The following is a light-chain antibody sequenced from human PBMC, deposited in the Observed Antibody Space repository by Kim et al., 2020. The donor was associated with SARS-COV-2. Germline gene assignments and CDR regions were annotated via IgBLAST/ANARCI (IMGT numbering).Light chain of an antibody. Sequence: TVATTCTRGAGSIASNYVQWYQQRPCRAPATVIYEDNQRPSGVPDRFSGSIDSSSNSASLTIYGLKTEDEADYYCQSYDSSNLWVFGGGSQLTVL. J-gene: IGLJ3*02. CDR3: QSYDSSNLWV. CDR1: AGSIASNY. V-gene: IGLV6-57*03. CDR2: EDN.